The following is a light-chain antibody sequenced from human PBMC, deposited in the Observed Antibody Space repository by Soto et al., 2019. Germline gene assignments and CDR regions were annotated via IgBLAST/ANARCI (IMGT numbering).Light chain of an antibody. CDR3: CSFAGGGTYV. V-gene: IGLV2-23*02. CDR2: EVT. J-gene: IGLJ1*01. Sequence: QSALTQPASVSGSTGQSITISCTGTRGDVGNYNLVSWYQQHPGKAPQHLIYEVTKRPSGVSTRFSGSKSGNTASLTISGLQAEDEADYFCCSFAGGGTYVFGTETKVTVL. CDR1: RGDVGNYNL.